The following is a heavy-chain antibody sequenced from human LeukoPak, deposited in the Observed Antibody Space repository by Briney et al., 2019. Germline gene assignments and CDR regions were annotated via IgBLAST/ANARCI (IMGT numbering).Heavy chain of an antibody. V-gene: IGHV3-11*04. J-gene: IGHJ6*03. CDR2: ISSSGSTI. CDR3: ARDALGSSWSDYYYMDV. Sequence: GGSLRLSCAASGFTFSDYYMSWTRQAPGKGLEWVSYISSSGSTIYYADSVKGRFTISRDNAKNSLYLQMNSLRAEDTAVYYCARDALGSSWSDYYYMDVWGKGTTVTVSS. CDR1: GFTFSDYY. D-gene: IGHD6-13*01.